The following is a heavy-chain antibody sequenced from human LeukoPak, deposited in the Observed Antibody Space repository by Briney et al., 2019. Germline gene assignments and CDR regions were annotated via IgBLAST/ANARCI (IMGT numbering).Heavy chain of an antibody. Sequence: GGSLRLSCAASGFTFSSYWMHWVRQAPGKGLVWVSRINTDGSSTSYADSVKGRFTISRDNAKNTLYLQMNSLRAEDTAVYYCAREGVCGGDCFGAFDIWGQGTMVTVSS. D-gene: IGHD2-21*02. CDR3: AREGVCGGDCFGAFDI. J-gene: IGHJ3*02. CDR1: GFTFSSYW. CDR2: INTDGSST. V-gene: IGHV3-74*01.